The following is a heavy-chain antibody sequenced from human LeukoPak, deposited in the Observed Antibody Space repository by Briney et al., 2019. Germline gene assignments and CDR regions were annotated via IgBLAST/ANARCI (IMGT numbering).Heavy chain of an antibody. CDR2: ISYDGSNK. CDR1: GFTFSSYG. J-gene: IGHJ4*02. D-gene: IGHD3-10*01. CDR3: AKDSAVLWFGKGYFDY. Sequence: GASLRLSCAASGFTFSSYGMHWVRQTPGKGLEWVAVISYDGSNKYYADSVKGRFTISRDNSKNTLYPQMNSLRAEDTAVYYCAKDSAVLWFGKGYFDYWGQGTLVTVSS. V-gene: IGHV3-30*18.